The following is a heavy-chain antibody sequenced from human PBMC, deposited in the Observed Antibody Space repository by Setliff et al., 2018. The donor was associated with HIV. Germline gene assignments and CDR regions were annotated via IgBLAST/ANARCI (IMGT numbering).Heavy chain of an antibody. J-gene: IGHJ3*02. V-gene: IGHV3-74*01. CDR1: GFTFSSHW. Sequence: GGSLRLSCAASGFTFSSHWMHWVRQAPGKGLVWVSRIKSDGSSTAYADSVKGRFTISRDNAKSTLYLQMNSLRVEDTAVYYCAREGVTTSGLDIWGQGTMVTVSS. D-gene: IGHD4-17*01. CDR2: IKSDGSST. CDR3: AREGVTTSGLDI.